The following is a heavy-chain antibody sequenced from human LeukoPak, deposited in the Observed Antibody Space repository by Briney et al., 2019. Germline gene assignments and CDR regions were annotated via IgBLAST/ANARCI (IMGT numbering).Heavy chain of an antibody. CDR3: ARAGVVTPGYYYYMDV. CDR2: IIPIFGTA. D-gene: IGHD4-23*01. CDR1: GYTFTGYY. J-gene: IGHJ6*03. V-gene: IGHV1-69*06. Sequence: ASVKVSCKASGYTFTGYYMHWVRQAPGQGLEWMGGIIPIFGTANYAQKFQGRVTITADKSTSTAYMELSSLRPADTAVYYCARAGVVTPGYYYYMDVWGKGTTVTVSS.